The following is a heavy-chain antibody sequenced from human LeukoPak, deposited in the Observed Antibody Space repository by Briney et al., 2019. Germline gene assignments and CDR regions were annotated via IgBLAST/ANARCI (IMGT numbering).Heavy chain of an antibody. D-gene: IGHD5-12*01. J-gene: IGHJ6*02. CDR1: GYTFTSYG. Sequence: ASVKVSCKASGYTFTSYGISWVRQAPGQGLEWMGWISAYNGNTNYAQKLQGRVTMTTDTSTSTAYMELRSLRSDDTAVYYCASVPPSGYDGWEYYYYGMDVWGQGTTVTVSS. CDR2: ISAYNGNT. V-gene: IGHV1-18*01. CDR3: ASVPPSGYDGWEYYYYGMDV.